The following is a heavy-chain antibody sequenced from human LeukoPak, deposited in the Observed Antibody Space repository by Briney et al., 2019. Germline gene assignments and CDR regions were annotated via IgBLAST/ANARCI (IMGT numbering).Heavy chain of an antibody. Sequence: ASVKVSCKVSGYTLTELSMHWVRQAPGKGLEWMGGFDPEDGETIYAQKFQGRVTMTEDTSTDTAYMELSSLRSEDTAVYYCAVTYYYDSSGYYYRDYWGQGTLVTVSS. CDR1: GYTLTELS. J-gene: IGHJ4*02. CDR2: FDPEDGET. V-gene: IGHV1-24*01. CDR3: AVTYYYDSSGYYYRDY. D-gene: IGHD3-22*01.